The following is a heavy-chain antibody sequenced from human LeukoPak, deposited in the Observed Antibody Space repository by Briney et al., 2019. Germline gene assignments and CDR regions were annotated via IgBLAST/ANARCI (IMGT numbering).Heavy chain of an antibody. CDR2: IGNSNSFI. Sequence: TGGSLRLSCAASGFSFTTYGMNWVRQAPGKGLEWVASIGNSNSFICQADSVKGRFTISRDNAKNSLYLQRNRLRAEDTAVYYCARDGGWLQYIDYWGQGTLVTVSS. J-gene: IGHJ4*02. V-gene: IGHV3-21*01. CDR3: ARDGGWLQYIDY. D-gene: IGHD5-24*01. CDR1: GFSFTTYG.